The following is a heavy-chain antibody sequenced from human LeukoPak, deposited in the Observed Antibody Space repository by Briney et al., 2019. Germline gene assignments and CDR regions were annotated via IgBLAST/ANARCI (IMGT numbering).Heavy chain of an antibody. CDR2: IRYDGSNK. CDR3: AKANSREVPAAILGY. Sequence: GGSLRLSCAASGFTFSSYAMSWVRQAPGKGLEWVAFIRYDGSNKYYADSVKGRFTISRDNSKNTLYLQMNSLRAEDTAVYYCAKANSREVPAAILGYWGQGTLVTVSS. CDR1: GFTFSSYA. D-gene: IGHD2-2*02. J-gene: IGHJ4*02. V-gene: IGHV3-30*02.